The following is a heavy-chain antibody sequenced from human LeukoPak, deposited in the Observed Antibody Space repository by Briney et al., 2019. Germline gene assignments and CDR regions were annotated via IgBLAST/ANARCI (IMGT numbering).Heavy chain of an antibody. CDR3: ARGPVRSPHLDF. J-gene: IGHJ4*02. D-gene: IGHD6-19*01. CDR2: INPNSGDT. Sequence: ASVKVSCKASGYTFTDYYIHWVRQAPGQGLEWMGWINPNSGDTNYARKFQGRVTMTRDTSIRTAYMVLSSLRPDDTAVFYCARGPVRSPHLDFWGQGTLVTVSS. V-gene: IGHV1-2*02. CDR1: GYTFTDYY.